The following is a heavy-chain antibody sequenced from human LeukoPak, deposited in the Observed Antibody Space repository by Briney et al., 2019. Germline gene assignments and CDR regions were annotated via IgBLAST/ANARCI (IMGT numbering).Heavy chain of an antibody. D-gene: IGHD6-13*01. J-gene: IGHJ5*02. CDR1: GGSISSYY. CDR2: INYSGST. V-gene: IGHV4-59*12. CDR3: ASAPPQVYSSSWYNWFDP. Sequence: PSETLSLTCTVSGGSISSYYWSWIRQPPGKGLEWIGYINYSGSTNSNPSLKSRVTISVDKSKNQFSLNLTSVTSADTAVYYCASAPPQVYSSSWYNWFDPWGQGTLVTVSS.